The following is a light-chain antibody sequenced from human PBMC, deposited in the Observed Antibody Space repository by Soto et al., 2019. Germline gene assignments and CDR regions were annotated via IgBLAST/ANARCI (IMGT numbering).Light chain of an antibody. V-gene: IGLV2-14*03. J-gene: IGLJ2*01. CDR3: NSYTSSSTLV. Sequence: QSALTQPASMSGSPGQSITISCTGTSIDVGGYNFVSWYQQHPGKAPKLMLYNVYDRPSGISHRFSGSRSGNTASLTISGLQAEDEAHYYCNSYTSSSTLVFGGGTKLTVL. CDR1: SIDVGGYNF. CDR2: NVY.